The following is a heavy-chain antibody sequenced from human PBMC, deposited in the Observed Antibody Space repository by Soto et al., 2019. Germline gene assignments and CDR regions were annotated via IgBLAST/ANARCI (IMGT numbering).Heavy chain of an antibody. D-gene: IGHD3-22*01. V-gene: IGHV3-23*01. CDR1: GFTFSSYA. J-gene: IGHJ4*02. CDR2: ISGSGGST. Sequence: PGGSLRLSCAASGFTFSSYAMSWVRQAPGKGLEWVSAISGSGGSTYYADSVKGRFTISRDNSKNTLYLQMNSLRAEDTAVYYCAKDLHPLVVIYYFDYWGQGTLVTVSS. CDR3: AKDLHPLVVIYYFDY.